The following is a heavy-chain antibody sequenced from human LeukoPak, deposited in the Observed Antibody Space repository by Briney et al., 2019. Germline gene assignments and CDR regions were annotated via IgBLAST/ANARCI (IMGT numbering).Heavy chain of an antibody. D-gene: IGHD6-13*01. Sequence: PSETLSLTCTVSGGSMSNYYWTWIRQPPGKGLEWIGYIYYSGSTHYNPSLKSRVTISVDTSKSQFSLKLSSVTAADTAVYYCARLRGSSSWYREWGQGTLVTVSS. CDR2: IYYSGST. CDR3: ARLRGSSSWYRE. J-gene: IGHJ4*02. CDR1: GGSMSNYY. V-gene: IGHV4-59*01.